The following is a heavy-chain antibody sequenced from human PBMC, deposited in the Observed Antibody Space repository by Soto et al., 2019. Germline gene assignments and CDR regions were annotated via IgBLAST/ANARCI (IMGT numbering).Heavy chain of an antibody. CDR1: GGSFSGYY. CDR2: INHSGST. V-gene: IGHV4-34*01. CDR3: ARFVRVRQSRGRGGNYYYYGMDG. Sequence: SEPLSLTCAVYGGSFSGYYWSWIRQPPGKGLEWIGEINHSGSTNYNPSLKSRVTISVDTSKNQFSLKLSSVTDADTAVYYCARFVRVRQSRGRGGNYYYYGMDGWGQGTTVTVYS. D-gene: IGHD3-10*01. J-gene: IGHJ6*02.